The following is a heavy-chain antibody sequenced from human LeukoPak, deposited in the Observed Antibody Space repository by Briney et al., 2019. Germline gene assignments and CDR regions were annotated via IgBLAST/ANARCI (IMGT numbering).Heavy chain of an antibody. CDR2: ISPDGNTI. Sequence: GGSLRLSCTASGFTFTDYYMSWIRQAPGKGLEWISYISPDGNTINYADSVKGRFTMSRDNAKNSLYLQMNSLRAEDTAVYYCARDPPPEYFYDSRPYYYWGQGTLVTVSP. V-gene: IGHV3-11*01. CDR1: GFTFTDYY. J-gene: IGHJ4*02. D-gene: IGHD3-22*01. CDR3: ARDPPPEYFYDSRPYYY.